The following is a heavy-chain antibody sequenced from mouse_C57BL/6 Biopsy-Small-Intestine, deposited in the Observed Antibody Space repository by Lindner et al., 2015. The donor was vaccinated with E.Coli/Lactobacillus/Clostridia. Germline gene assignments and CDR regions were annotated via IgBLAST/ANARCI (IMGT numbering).Heavy chain of an antibody. Sequence: VQLQEPGAELARPGASVKLSCKASGYTFTSYGISWVKQRTGQGLEWIGEIYPRSGNTYYNEKFKGKATLTADKSSSTAYMELRSLTSEDSAVYFCARRDYDANYFDYWGQGTTLTVSS. V-gene: IGHV1-81*01. D-gene: IGHD2-4*01. CDR3: ARRDYDANYFDY. CDR1: GYTFTSYG. J-gene: IGHJ2*01. CDR2: IYPRSGNT.